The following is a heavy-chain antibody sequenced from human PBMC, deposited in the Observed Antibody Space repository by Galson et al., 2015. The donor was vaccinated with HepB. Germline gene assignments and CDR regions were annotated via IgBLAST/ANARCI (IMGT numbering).Heavy chain of an antibody. CDR1: GFTFSSYS. CDR2: ISSSSSTI. D-gene: IGHD5-18*01. J-gene: IGHJ5*02. V-gene: IGHV3-48*01. CDR3: ARALQQLWFKYNWFDP. Sequence: SLRLSCAASGFTFSSYSMNWVRQAPGKGLEWVSYISSSSSTIYYADSVKGRFTISRDNAKNSLYLQMNSLRAEDTAVYYCARALQQLWFKYNWFDPWGQGTLVTVSS.